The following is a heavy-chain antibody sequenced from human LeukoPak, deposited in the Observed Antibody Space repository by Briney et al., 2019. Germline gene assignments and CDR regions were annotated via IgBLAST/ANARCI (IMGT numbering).Heavy chain of an antibody. CDR2: IYTSGST. J-gene: IGHJ4*02. Sequence: PSETLSLTCTVSGGSISSGSYYWSWIRQPAGKGLEWIGRIYTSGSTNYNPSLKSRVTISVDTSKNQFSLKLSSVTAADTAVYYCARDGGVFGFDYWGQGTLVTVSS. CDR1: GGSISSGSYY. D-gene: IGHD3-16*01. V-gene: IGHV4-61*02. CDR3: ARDGGVFGFDY.